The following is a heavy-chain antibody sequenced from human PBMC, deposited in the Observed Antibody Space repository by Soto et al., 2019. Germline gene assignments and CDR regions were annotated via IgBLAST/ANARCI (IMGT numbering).Heavy chain of an antibody. V-gene: IGHV1-18*01. D-gene: IGHD2-15*01. CDR1: HYTFIDYS. J-gene: IGHJ4*02. Sequence: ASGKVSCKASHYTFIDYSISWVRQAPGQGLEWMGWISAYSGNTNYAQRLQGRVTMTTDTSTTTAYMELSSLRSEDTAVYYCARTDCSGGSCQTDYWGQGTLVTVSS. CDR2: ISAYSGNT. CDR3: ARTDCSGGSCQTDY.